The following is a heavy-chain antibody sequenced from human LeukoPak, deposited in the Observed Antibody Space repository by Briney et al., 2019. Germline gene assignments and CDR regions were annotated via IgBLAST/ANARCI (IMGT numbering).Heavy chain of an antibody. D-gene: IGHD2-2*02. Sequence: ASVTVSCTASGYTFTSYGISWVRQALGQGLEWMGWISAYNGNTSYAQKLQGRVTMTTDTSTSTAYMELRSLRSDDTAVYYCARDTPIYCSSTSCYTRKGFDIWGQGTMVTVSS. CDR1: GYTFTSYG. CDR2: ISAYNGNT. CDR3: ARDTPIYCSSTSCYTRKGFDI. J-gene: IGHJ3*02. V-gene: IGHV1-18*01.